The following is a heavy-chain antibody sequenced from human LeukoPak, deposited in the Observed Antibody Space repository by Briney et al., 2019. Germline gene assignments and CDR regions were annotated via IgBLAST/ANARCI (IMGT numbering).Heavy chain of an antibody. V-gene: IGHV3-23*01. D-gene: IGHD3-22*01. Sequence: GGSLRLSCAASGFTLSSYAMSWVRQAPGKGLEWVSAISGSGGSTYYADSVKGRFTISRDNSKNTLYLQMNSLRAEDTAVYYCAKNAPKLKWLLPNNWYFDLWGRGTLVTVSS. CDR3: AKNAPKLKWLLPNNWYFDL. CDR2: ISGSGGST. CDR1: GFTLSSYA. J-gene: IGHJ2*01.